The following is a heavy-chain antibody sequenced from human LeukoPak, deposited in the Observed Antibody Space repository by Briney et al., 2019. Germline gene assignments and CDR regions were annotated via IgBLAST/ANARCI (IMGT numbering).Heavy chain of an antibody. J-gene: IGHJ3*02. CDR1: GGSISSSSYY. D-gene: IGHD1-26*01. Sequence: SETLSLTCTVSGGSISSSSYYWGWIRQPPGKGLEWIGSIYSSGSTNYNPSLKSRVTISVDTSKNQFSLKLSSVTAADTAVYYCARRRRIVGATPGAFDIWGQGTMVTVSS. CDR2: IYSSGST. CDR3: ARRRRIVGATPGAFDI. V-gene: IGHV4-39*07.